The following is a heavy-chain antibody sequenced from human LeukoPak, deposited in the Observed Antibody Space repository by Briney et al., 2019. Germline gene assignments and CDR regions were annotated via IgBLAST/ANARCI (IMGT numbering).Heavy chain of an antibody. V-gene: IGHV3-9*01. J-gene: IGHJ4*02. CDR3: AKDALPLGYCSSTSCYTFDY. CDR1: GFTFDDYA. D-gene: IGHD2-2*01. Sequence: GRSLRLSCAASGFTFDDYAMHWVRQAPGKDLEWISGISWNSGSIGYADSVKGRFTISRDNAKNSLYLQMNSLRAEDTALYYCAKDALPLGYCSSTSCYTFDYWGQGTLVTVSS. CDR2: ISWNSGSI.